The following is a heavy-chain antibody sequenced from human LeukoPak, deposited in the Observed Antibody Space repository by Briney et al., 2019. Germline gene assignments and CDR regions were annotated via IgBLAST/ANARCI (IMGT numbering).Heavy chain of an antibody. CDR1: GFSFRFYA. V-gene: IGHV3-23*01. D-gene: IGHD2-15*01. CDR3: TKKLHSNKFRAADDS. J-gene: IGHJ4*02. Sequence: GGSLRLSCTASGFSFRFYAMSWVRQAPGKGLEWVSLISGSGVSTYYADSVKGRFTISRNNSENTIYLQMDSLRAEDTAIYYCTKKLHSNKFRAADDSWGQGTLVTVSS. CDR2: ISGSGVST.